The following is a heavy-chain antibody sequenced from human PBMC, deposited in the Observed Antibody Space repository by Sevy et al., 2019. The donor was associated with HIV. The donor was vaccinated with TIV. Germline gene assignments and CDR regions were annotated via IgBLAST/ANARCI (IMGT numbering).Heavy chain of an antibody. CDR3: ARHAPNRPWFGELLALYYFDY. Sequence: SETLSLTCTVSGGSISSSSYYWGWIRQPPGKGLEWIGSIYYSGSTYYNPSLKSRVTISVDTSKNQFSLKLSSVTAADTAVYYCARHAPNRPWFGELLALYYFDYWGQGTLVTVSS. V-gene: IGHV4-39*01. D-gene: IGHD3-10*01. CDR2: IYYSGST. CDR1: GGSISSSSYY. J-gene: IGHJ4*02.